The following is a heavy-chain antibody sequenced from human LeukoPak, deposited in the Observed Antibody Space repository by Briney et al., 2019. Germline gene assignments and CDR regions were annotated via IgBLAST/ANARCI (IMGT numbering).Heavy chain of an antibody. CDR3: AKHGEGDYDFWSGLFDY. Sequence: QSGGSLRLSCAASGFTFRSYAMTWVRQDPGKGLQWVSAISASGGNTYYTDSVKGRFTISRDNSKNTLYLQMNSLRAEDTAVYYCAKHGEGDYDFWSGLFDYWGQGTLVTVSS. CDR1: GFTFRSYA. J-gene: IGHJ4*02. V-gene: IGHV3-23*01. D-gene: IGHD3-3*01. CDR2: ISASGGNT.